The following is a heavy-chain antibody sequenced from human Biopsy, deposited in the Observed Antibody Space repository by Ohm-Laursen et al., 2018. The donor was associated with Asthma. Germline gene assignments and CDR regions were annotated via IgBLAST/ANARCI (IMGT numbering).Heavy chain of an antibody. CDR2: IWYDGGNK. Sequence: SLRLSCTASGFTFSSYGMHWVRQAPGKGLEWVAVIWYDGGNKYYADSVKGRFIISRDNSKNTLYLQMNSLRAEDTAVYYCARDIVAAMIGYYYYGLEVWGQGTTVTVSS. D-gene: IGHD5-12*01. J-gene: IGHJ6*02. CDR1: GFTFSSYG. CDR3: ARDIVAAMIGYYYYGLEV. V-gene: IGHV3-33*08.